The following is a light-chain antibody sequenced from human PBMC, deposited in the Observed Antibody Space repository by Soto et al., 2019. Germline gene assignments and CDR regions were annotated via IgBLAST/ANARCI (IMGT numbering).Light chain of an antibody. CDR1: QSVINNY. CDR3: QQYGSSPIT. CDR2: GAS. Sequence: EIVLTQSPGTLSLSPGERGTLPCRASQSVINNYLAWYQQKPGQAPRLLIYGASSRATGIPERFSGSGSGTEFTLTISRLAPEDFAVYYCQQYGSSPITFGHGTRLEIK. J-gene: IGKJ5*01. V-gene: IGKV3-20*01.